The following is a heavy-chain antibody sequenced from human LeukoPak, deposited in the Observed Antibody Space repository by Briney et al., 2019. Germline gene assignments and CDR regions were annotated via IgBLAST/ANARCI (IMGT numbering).Heavy chain of an antibody. V-gene: IGHV4-34*01. CDR1: GGSFSGYY. CDR3: ARGASRYSSLKAEYFQH. CDR2: INHSGST. J-gene: IGHJ1*01. Sequence: SETLSLTCAVYGGSFSGYYWSWIRQPPGKGLEWIGEINHSGSTNYNPSLKSRVTISVDTSKNQFPPKLSSVTAADTAVYYCARGASRYSSLKAEYFQHWGQGTLVTVSS. D-gene: IGHD6-6*01.